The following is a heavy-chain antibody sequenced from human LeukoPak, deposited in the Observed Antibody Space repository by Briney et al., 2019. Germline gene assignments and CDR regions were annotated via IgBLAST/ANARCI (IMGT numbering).Heavy chain of an antibody. CDR2: ISGNGGST. V-gene: IGHV3-23*01. CDR3: AREFGLITSH. D-gene: IGHD3/OR15-3a*01. Sequence: GGSLRLSCAASGFTFSSYAMSWVRQAPGKGLEWVSSISGNGGSTYSADSVKGRFTISRDNSKNTLHLQMNSLRAEDTAVYYCAREFGLITSHWGQGTLVTVSS. CDR1: GFTFSSYA. J-gene: IGHJ1*01.